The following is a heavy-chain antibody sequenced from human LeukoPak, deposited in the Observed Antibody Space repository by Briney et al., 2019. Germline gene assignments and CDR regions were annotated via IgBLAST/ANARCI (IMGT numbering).Heavy chain of an antibody. Sequence: SETLSLTCSVSGYSISSGNYWGWIRLPPGKGLQWIGSIYYSGSTYYNPSLKSRVTISVDTSKNQFSLKLSSVTAADTAVYYCARENGSSSWSYYYYYYYMDVWGKGTTVTVSS. CDR3: ARENGSSSWSYYYYYYYMDV. CDR1: GYSISSGNY. V-gene: IGHV4-38-2*02. D-gene: IGHD6-13*01. CDR2: IYYSGST. J-gene: IGHJ6*03.